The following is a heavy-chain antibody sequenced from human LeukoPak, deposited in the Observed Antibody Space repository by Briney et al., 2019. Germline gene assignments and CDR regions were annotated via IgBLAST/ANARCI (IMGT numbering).Heavy chain of an antibody. V-gene: IGHV3-30*04. J-gene: IGHJ4*02. CDR3: ARESACSGGSCYSVPNGGNFDY. CDR1: GFTFSSYA. CDR2: ISYDGSNK. Sequence: GGSLRLSCAASGFTFSSYAMHWVRQAPGKGLEWVAVISYDGSNKYYADSVKGRFTISRDNSKNTLYLQMNSLRAEDTAVYYCARESACSGGSCYSVPNGGNFDYWGQGTLVTVSS. D-gene: IGHD2-15*01.